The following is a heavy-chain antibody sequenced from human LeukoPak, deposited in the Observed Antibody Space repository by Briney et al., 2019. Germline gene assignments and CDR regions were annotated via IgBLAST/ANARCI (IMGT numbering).Heavy chain of an antibody. V-gene: IGHV3-49*03. CDR2: IRSKAYGGTT. J-gene: IGHJ4*02. D-gene: IGHD2-21*02. CDR1: GFTFGDYA. Sequence: GGSLRLSCTASGFTFGDYAMSWFRQAPGKGLEWVGFIRSKAYGGTTEYAASVKGRFTISRDDSKSIAYLQMNSLKTEDTAVYYCTRVLYCGGDCYDADYWGQGTLVTVSS. CDR3: TRVLYCGGDCYDADY.